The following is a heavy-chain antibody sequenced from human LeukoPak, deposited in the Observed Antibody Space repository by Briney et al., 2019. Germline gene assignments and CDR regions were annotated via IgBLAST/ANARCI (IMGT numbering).Heavy chain of an antibody. V-gene: IGHV3-9*03. J-gene: IGHJ4*02. CDR1: GFNFDDYA. CDR2: ISWNSGSI. CDR3: AKGMTTVTSNFDY. D-gene: IGHD4-17*01. Sequence: GRSLRLSCAASGFNFDDYAMHWVRQAPGKGLEWVSGISWNSGSIGYADSVKGRFTISRDNAKNSLYLQMNSLRAEDMALYYCAKGMTTVTSNFDYWGQGTLVTVSS.